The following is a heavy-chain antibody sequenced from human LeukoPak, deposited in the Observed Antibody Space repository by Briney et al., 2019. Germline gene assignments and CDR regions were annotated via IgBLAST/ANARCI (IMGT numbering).Heavy chain of an antibody. V-gene: IGHV4-4*02. CDR2: IHRDGRT. Sequence: SETLSLTCAVSGVSISGSAWWIWVRQPPGRGLEWIGEIHRDGRTMYNPSLKSRVTMSMDYSKNQFSLSVTSVTAADTAIYYCGKTDIYFNPIDYWGPGSLVTVSS. D-gene: IGHD3-9*01. CDR1: GVSISGSAW. J-gene: IGHJ4*02. CDR3: GKTDIYFNPIDY.